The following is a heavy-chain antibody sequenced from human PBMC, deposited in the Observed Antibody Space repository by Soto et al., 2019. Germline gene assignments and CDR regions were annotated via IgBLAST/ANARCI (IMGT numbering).Heavy chain of an antibody. J-gene: IGHJ5*02. D-gene: IGHD6-19*01. CDR1: GGTFSSYA. V-gene: IGHV1-69*06. Sequence: QVQLVQSGAEVKKPGSSVQVSCKASGGTFSSYAISWVRQAPGHGLEWMGGIIPIFGTANYAQKFQGRVTITADKSTSTAYMELGSLRSEDTAVYYGARVPAVAGLMFDPWGQGTLVTVSS. CDR2: IIPIFGTA. CDR3: ARVPAVAGLMFDP.